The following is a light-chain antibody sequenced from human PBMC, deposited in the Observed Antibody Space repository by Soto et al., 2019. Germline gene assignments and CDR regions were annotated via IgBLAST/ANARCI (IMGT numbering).Light chain of an antibody. V-gene: IGKV1-39*01. CDR1: QSVSSY. J-gene: IGKJ4*01. Sequence: IQMTQSPSSLSASVGDRVTITCRASQSVSSYLNWYQHKPGKAPKLLIYAASSLQSGVPSRFSGSGSGTDFTLTISSLQPEDFATYYCQQSYNTPPNFGGGTKVDIK. CDR2: AAS. CDR3: QQSYNTPPN.